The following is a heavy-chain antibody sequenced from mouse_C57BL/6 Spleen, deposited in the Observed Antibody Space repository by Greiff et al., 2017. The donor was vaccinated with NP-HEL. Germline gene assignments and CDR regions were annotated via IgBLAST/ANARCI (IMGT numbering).Heavy chain of an antibody. CDR2: IDPSDSYT. D-gene: IGHD3-2*01. CDR3: ARRGQLGYYFDY. CDR1: GYTFTSYW. Sequence: QVQLQQPGAELVMPGASVKLSCKASGYTFTSYWMHWVKQRPGQGLEWIGEIDPSDSYTNYNQKFKGKSTLTVDKSSSTAYMQLSSLTSEGSAVYYCARRGQLGYYFDYWGQGTTLTVSS. V-gene: IGHV1-69*01. J-gene: IGHJ2*01.